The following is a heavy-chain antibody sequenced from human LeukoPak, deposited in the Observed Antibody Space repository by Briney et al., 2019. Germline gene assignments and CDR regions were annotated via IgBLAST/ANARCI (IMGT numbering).Heavy chain of an antibody. V-gene: IGHV3-7*01. J-gene: IGHJ4*02. CDR2: IKQDGSEK. D-gene: IGHD1-1*01. Sequence: GGSLRLSCAASGFTFSSYWMSWVRQAPGKGLEWVANIKQDGSEKNYVESVKGRFTISRDNAKNSLYLQTNSLRAEDTAVYYCARDIGSGTTGTTGVLVNWGQGTLVTVSS. CDR1: GFTFSSYW. CDR3: ARDIGSGTTGTTGVLVN.